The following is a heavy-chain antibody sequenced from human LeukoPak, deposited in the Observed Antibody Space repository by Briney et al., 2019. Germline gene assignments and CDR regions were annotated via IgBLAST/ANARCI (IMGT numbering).Heavy chain of an antibody. CDR1: GGSISSYY. CDR3: ARHMGGYDQSDAFDI. Sequence: SETLSLTCTASGGSISSYYWSWLRQPPGKGLEWIGYIYYSGSTNYNPSLKSRVTISVDTSKNQFSLKLSSVTAADTAVYYCARHMGGYDQSDAFDIWGQGTMVTVSS. J-gene: IGHJ3*02. V-gene: IGHV4-59*08. CDR2: IYYSGST. D-gene: IGHD5-12*01.